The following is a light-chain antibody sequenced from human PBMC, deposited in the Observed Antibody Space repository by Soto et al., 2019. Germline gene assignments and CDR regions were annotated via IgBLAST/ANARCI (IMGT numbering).Light chain of an antibody. CDR2: DAS. CDR1: ESVSTW. Sequence: DIQMTQSPSTLSASVGDRVTITCRASESVSTWLAWYQQKPGKAPKLLIYDASSLESGVPSRFGGRGSGTEFTLNISSLQPDDFATYYCQHYNNYLYAFGQGTKLEIK. V-gene: IGKV1-5*01. J-gene: IGKJ2*01. CDR3: QHYNNYLYA.